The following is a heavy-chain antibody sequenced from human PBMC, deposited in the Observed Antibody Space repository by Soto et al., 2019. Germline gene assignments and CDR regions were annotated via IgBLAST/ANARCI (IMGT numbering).Heavy chain of an antibody. V-gene: IGHV3-7*03. D-gene: IGHD2-2*02. CDR1: GFTFSSYW. CDR3: ARDGCTSASCDIYGMDV. J-gene: IGHJ6*02. Sequence: GGSLRLSCAASGFTFSSYWMSWVRQAPGKGLVWVANIKGDGSERHYVDSVKGRFIISRDNAKNSLFLQMNSLRVEDTAVYYCARDGCTSASCDIYGMDVWGQGTTVTVSS. CDR2: IKGDGSER.